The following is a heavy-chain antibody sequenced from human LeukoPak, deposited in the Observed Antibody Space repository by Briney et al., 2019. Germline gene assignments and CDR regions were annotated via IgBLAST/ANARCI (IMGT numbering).Heavy chain of an antibody. Sequence: GGSLRLSCAASGFTFSSYSMNWVRRAPGKGLEWGSSISSSSSYIYYADSVKGRFTISRDNAKNSLYLQMNSLRAEDTAVYYCARGTTVTTSWFDPWGQGTLVTVSS. CDR3: ARGTTVTTSWFDP. CDR2: ISSSSSYI. V-gene: IGHV3-21*01. CDR1: GFTFSSYS. D-gene: IGHD4-17*01. J-gene: IGHJ5*02.